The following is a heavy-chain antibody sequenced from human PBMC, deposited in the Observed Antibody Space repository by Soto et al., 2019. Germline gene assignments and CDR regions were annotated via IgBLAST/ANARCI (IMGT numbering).Heavy chain of an antibody. J-gene: IGHJ4*02. CDR3: ACEDGGNSEITY. D-gene: IGHD2-21*02. CDR2: IYYSGST. V-gene: IGHV4-59*01. CDR1: GGSISSYY. Sequence: QVQLQESGPGLVKPSETLSLTCTVSGGSISSYYWSWIRQPPGKGLEWIGYIYYSGSTNYNPSLKSRVTISVDTSKNQFSLKLSSVTAADTAVYYCACEDGGNSEITYWGQGTLVTVSS.